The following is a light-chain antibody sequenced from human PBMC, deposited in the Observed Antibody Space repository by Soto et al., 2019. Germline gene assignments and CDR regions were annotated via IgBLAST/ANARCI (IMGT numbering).Light chain of an antibody. CDR2: RNN. CDR3: AAWDDSLSGQV. Sequence: QSVLTQPPSASGTPGQRVTISCSGSSSNIGSNYVYWYQQLPGTAPKLLIYRNNQRPSGVPDRFSASKSGTSASLAISGLRSDDEADYYCAAWDDSLSGQVFGGGTKLTVL. J-gene: IGLJ3*02. V-gene: IGLV1-47*01. CDR1: SSNIGSNY.